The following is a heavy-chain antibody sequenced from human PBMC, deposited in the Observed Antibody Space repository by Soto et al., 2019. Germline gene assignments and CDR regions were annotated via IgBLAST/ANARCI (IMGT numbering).Heavy chain of an antibody. D-gene: IGHD3-22*01. CDR3: VRRSFFDSSRNYPDH. Sequence: GGSLRLSCAASGFTLSDHYMDWVRQAPGKGLEWVGRIKNKAQSATTEYAASVKGRFTISRDDSNNSMYLQMNSLKTEDTAVYYCVRRSFFDSSRNYPDHWGRGTLVTVSS. J-gene: IGHJ4*02. CDR1: GFTLSDHY. V-gene: IGHV3-72*01. CDR2: IKNKAQSATT.